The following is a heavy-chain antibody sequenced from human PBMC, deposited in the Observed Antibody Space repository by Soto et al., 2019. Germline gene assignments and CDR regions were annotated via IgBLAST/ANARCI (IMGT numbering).Heavy chain of an antibody. CDR3: AKGYTLVDTTIPLDF. CDR1: GFTFISYG. V-gene: IGHV3-30*18. J-gene: IGHJ4*02. D-gene: IGHD5-18*01. Sequence: QPGGSLRLSCAASGFTFISYGIHWVRQAPGKGLEWVAVISYDGSNADYADSVKGRFTISRDNSKNTVYLHMDSLRTEDTAVYYCAKGYTLVDTTIPLDFWGQGALVTVSS. CDR2: ISYDGSNA.